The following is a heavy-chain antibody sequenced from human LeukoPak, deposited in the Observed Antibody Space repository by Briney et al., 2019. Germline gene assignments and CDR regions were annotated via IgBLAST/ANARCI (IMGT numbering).Heavy chain of an antibody. CDR1: GGSISSGDYY. CDR3: ARAGGYCSGGSCYHVDY. Sequence: PSETLSLTCTVSGGSISSGDYYWSWIRQPPGKGLEWIGYIYYSGSTYYNPSLKSRVTLSVDTSKNQFSLKLSSVTAADTAVYYCARAGGYCSGGSCYHVDYWGQGTLVTVSS. J-gene: IGHJ4*02. V-gene: IGHV4-30-4*08. D-gene: IGHD2-15*01. CDR2: IYYSGST.